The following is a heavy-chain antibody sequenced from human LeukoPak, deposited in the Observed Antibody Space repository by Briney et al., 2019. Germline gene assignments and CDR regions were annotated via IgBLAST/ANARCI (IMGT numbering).Heavy chain of an antibody. CDR2: ISDSDSGT. D-gene: IGHD6-13*01. CDR3: AKGYGYSSSWTSNYYFYGLDV. J-gene: IGHJ6*02. V-gene: IGHV3-23*01. CDR1: GFTFRSYA. Sequence: GGSLRLSCAASGFTFRSYAMSWVRQAPGKGLEWVSAISDSDSGTYYADPVKGRFTISRDNSKNTLYLQMNSLRAEDTALYYCAKGYGYSSSWTSNYYFYGLDVWGQGTTVTVSS.